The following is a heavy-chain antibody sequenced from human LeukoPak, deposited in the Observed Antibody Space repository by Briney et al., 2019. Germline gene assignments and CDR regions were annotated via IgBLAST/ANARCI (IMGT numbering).Heavy chain of an antibody. CDR1: GVIFTNYF. CDR2: IKHDGSEK. J-gene: IGHJ4*02. CDR3: ATDRGWRTSGYYLYYFEY. Sequence: GGSLRLSCAASGVIFTNYFMSWVRQAPGKGLEWVASIKHDGSEKYYVDSVRGRFTISRDNTMNSLYLQMSSLRAEDTAVYYCATDRGWRTSGYYLYYFEYWGQGTLVTYSS. D-gene: IGHD3-3*01. V-gene: IGHV3-7*01.